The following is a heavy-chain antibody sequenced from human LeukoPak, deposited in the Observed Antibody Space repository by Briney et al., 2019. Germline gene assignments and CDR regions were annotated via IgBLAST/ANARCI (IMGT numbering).Heavy chain of an antibody. V-gene: IGHV4-34*01. Sequence: SETLSLTCGVYGGSYSDYYWGWIRQPPGKGLEWIGSIYYSGSTYYNPSLKSRVTISVDTSKNQFSLRLSSVTAADTAVYYCARDLASCAGDCYSDGFDYWGQGALVTVSS. CDR2: IYYSGST. D-gene: IGHD2-21*02. CDR1: GGSYSDYY. J-gene: IGHJ4*02. CDR3: ARDLASCAGDCYSDGFDY.